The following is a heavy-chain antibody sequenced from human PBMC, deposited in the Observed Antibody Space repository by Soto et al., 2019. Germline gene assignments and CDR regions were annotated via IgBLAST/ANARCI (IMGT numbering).Heavy chain of an antibody. CDR1: GFTFSSYS. CDR3: ARELDLGFVYYGMDV. J-gene: IGHJ6*02. V-gene: IGHV3-21*01. CDR2: ISSSSSYI. Sequence: GGSLRLSCAASGFTFSSYSMNWVRQAPGKGLEWVSSISSSSSYIYYADSVKGRFTISRDNAKNSLYLQMNSLRAEDTAVYYCARELDLGFVYYGMDVWGQGTTVTVSS. D-gene: IGHD1-7*01.